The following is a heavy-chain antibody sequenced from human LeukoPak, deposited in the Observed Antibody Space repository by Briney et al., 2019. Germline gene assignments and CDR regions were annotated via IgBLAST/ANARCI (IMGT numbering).Heavy chain of an antibody. V-gene: IGHV4-39*01. D-gene: IGHD3/OR15-3a*01. Sequence: SETLSLTCTVSGGSISSSSYYWGWIRQPPGKGLEWIGSIYYSGSTYYNPSLKSRVTISVDTSKNQFSLKLSSVTAADTAVYYCATGLVTGWFDPWGQGTLVTVSS. CDR3: ATGLVTGWFDP. CDR2: IYYSGST. CDR1: GGSISSSSYY. J-gene: IGHJ5*02.